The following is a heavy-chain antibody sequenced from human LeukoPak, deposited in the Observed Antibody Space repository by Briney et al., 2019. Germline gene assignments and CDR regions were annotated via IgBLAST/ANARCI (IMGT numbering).Heavy chain of an antibody. Sequence: ASVKVSCRASGYTFTGYYLHWVRQAPGQGLEWMGWINPNSGGTNYAQKFQGRVTMTRDTSISTAYMELSRLRSDDTAVYYCARDKKYDYGDYENWFDPWGQGTLVTVSS. CDR1: GYTFTGYY. CDR2: INPNSGGT. CDR3: ARDKKYDYGDYENWFDP. J-gene: IGHJ5*02. D-gene: IGHD4-17*01. V-gene: IGHV1-2*02.